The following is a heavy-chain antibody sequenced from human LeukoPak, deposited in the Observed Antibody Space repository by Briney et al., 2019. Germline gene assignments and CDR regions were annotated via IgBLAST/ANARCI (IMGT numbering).Heavy chain of an antibody. J-gene: IGHJ3*02. D-gene: IGHD6-19*01. Sequence: KPSGTLSLTCAVSGGSTSSSNWWSWVRQPPGKGLECIGEIYHSGSTNYNPSLKSRVTISVDKSKNQFSLKLSSVTAADTAVYYCAMTIGYSSGWSLGDAFDIWGQGAMVTVSS. CDR2: IYHSGST. V-gene: IGHV4-4*02. CDR3: AMTIGYSSGWSLGDAFDI. CDR1: GGSTSSSNW.